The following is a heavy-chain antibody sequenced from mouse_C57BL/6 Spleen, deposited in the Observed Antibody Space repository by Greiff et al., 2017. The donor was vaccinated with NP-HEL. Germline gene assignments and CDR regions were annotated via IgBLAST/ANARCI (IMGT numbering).Heavy chain of an antibody. CDR2: INPGSGGT. CDR1: GYAFTNYL. J-gene: IGHJ3*01. D-gene: IGHD2-5*01. V-gene: IGHV1-54*01. CDR3: ARSDSNYGIAY. Sequence: VQLQQSGAELVRPGTSVKVSCKASGYAFTNYLIEWVKQRPGQGLEWIGVINPGSGGTNYNEKFKGKATLTADKSSSTAYMQLSSLTSEDSAVYFCARSDSNYGIAYWGQVTLVTVSA.